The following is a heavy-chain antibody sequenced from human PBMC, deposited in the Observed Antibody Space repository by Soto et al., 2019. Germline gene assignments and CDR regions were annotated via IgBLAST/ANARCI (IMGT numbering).Heavy chain of an antibody. CDR3: ARGMEQALDY. D-gene: IGHD1-26*01. J-gene: IGHJ4*02. CDR1: GGSFSGYY. CDR2: INHSGST. V-gene: IGHV4-34*01. Sequence: QVQLQQWGAGLLKPSETLSLTCAVYGGSFSGYYWSWIRQPPGKGLEWIGEINHSGSTNYNPSLKSRVTISVDTSKNQFSLKLRSVTAADTAVYYCARGMEQALDYWGQGTLVTVSS.